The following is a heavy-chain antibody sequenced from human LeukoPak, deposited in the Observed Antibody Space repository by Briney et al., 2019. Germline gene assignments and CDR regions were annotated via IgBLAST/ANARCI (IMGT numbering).Heavy chain of an antibody. V-gene: IGHV2-5*02. Sequence: SGPTLVKPTQTLTLTCTFSGFSLSTSGVGVGWIRQPPGKALEWLALIYWDDDKRYSPSLKSRLTITKDTSKNQVVLTMTNMDPVDTATYYCAHGTLRDYSGSYGFDPWGQGTLVTVSS. D-gene: IGHD1-26*01. CDR1: GFSLSTSGVG. CDR3: AHGTLRDYSGSYGFDP. J-gene: IGHJ5*02. CDR2: IYWDDDK.